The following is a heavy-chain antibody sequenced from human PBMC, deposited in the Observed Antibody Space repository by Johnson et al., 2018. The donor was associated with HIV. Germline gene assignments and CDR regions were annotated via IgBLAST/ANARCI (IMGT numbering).Heavy chain of an antibody. Sequence: LLVESGGGLVQPGRSLRLSCAASGFTFDDYAMHWVRQAPGKGLEWVSGISWNSGSIGYADSVKGRFTISRDNAKNSLYLQMNSLRAEDTALYYCGSFNDAFDIWGQGTMVTVSS. CDR2: ISWNSGSI. J-gene: IGHJ3*02. CDR3: GSFNDAFDI. V-gene: IGHV3-9*01. D-gene: IGHD1-26*01. CDR1: GFTFDDYA.